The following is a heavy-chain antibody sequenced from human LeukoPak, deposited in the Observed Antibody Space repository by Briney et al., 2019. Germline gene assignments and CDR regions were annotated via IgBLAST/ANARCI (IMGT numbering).Heavy chain of an antibody. CDR1: GFTFSTYS. CDR2: ISSSGNTI. CDR3: AREGPVVRGSEVDY. D-gene: IGHD4-23*01. V-gene: IGHV3-48*02. Sequence: GESLRLSCAASGFTFSTYSMNWVRQAPGKGLEWVSYISSSGNTIYYADSVKGRFTISRDNAKNSLYLQVNSLRDEDTAVYYCAREGPVVRGSEVDYWGQGTLVTVSS. J-gene: IGHJ4*02.